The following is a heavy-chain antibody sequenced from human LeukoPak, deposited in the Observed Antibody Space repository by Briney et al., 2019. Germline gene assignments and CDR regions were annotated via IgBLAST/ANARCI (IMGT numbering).Heavy chain of an antibody. D-gene: IGHD3-22*01. V-gene: IGHV4-38-2*02. Sequence: SETLSLTCTVSHYSISSNYYWGWIRQPPGKGLEWIGSIYHSGSTYYNPSLKRRVTISVDTSKNQFSLKLTSVTAADTAVYYCARSSGYMSYWGQGTLVTVSS. CDR2: IYHSGST. CDR3: ARSSGYMSY. CDR1: HYSISSNYY. J-gene: IGHJ4*02.